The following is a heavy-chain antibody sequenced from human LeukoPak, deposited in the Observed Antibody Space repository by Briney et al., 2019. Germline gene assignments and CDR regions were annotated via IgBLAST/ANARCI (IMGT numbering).Heavy chain of an antibody. CDR2: TYYSGST. CDR1: GGSVSSGSYY. V-gene: IGHV4-61*01. D-gene: IGHD6-19*01. Sequence: SETLSLTCTVSGGSVSSGSYYWSWIRQPPGKGLEWIGYTYYSGSTNYNPSLKSRVTISVDTSKNQFSLKLSSVTAADTAVYYCARDWYSSGWSSGSGAFDIWGQGTMVTVSS. J-gene: IGHJ3*02. CDR3: ARDWYSSGWSSGSGAFDI.